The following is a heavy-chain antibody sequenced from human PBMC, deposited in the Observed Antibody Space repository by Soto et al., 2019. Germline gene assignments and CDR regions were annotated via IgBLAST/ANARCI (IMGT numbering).Heavy chain of an antibody. CDR3: ARKDSSSAFDY. CDR1: GYSLTTYW. Sequence: GESLKISCKGSGYSLTTYWIGWVRQMPGKGLEWMGIIYPGDSDTRYSPSFQGQVTISADKYISTAYLQWGSLKASDTAMYYCARKDSSSAFDYWGQGTLVTVSS. V-gene: IGHV5-51*01. J-gene: IGHJ4*02. CDR2: IYPGDSDT. D-gene: IGHD3-22*01.